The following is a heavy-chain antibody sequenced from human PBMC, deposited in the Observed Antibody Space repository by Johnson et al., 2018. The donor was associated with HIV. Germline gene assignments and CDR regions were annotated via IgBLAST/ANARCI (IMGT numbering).Heavy chain of an antibody. CDR3: AKDRPLVVVTHDAFDI. CDR1: GFTFSSYG. CDR2: IRYDGDNQ. V-gene: IGHV3-30*02. D-gene: IGHD2-21*02. J-gene: IGHJ3*02. Sequence: QVQLVESGGGVVQPGRSLRLSCAASGFTFSSYGMNWVRQAPGKGLEWVAFIRYDGDNQYYADSVKGRFTISRDNSKNTLYLQMNRLRAEDTDVYYCAKDRPLVVVTHDAFDIWGQGTMVTVSS.